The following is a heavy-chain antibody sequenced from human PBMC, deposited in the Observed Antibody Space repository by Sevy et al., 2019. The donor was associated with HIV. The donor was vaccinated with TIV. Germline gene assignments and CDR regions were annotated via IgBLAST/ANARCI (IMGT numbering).Heavy chain of an antibody. CDR2: ISYDGSNK. Sequence: GGSLRLSCAASGFTFSSYGMHWVRQAPGKGLEWVAVISYDGSNKYYADSVKGRFTISRDNSKNTLYLQMNSLRAEDQAVYYCAKDKTSYSSSWTFDYWGQGTLVTVSS. CDR1: GFTFSSYG. CDR3: AKDKTSYSSSWTFDY. J-gene: IGHJ4*02. D-gene: IGHD6-13*01. V-gene: IGHV3-30*18.